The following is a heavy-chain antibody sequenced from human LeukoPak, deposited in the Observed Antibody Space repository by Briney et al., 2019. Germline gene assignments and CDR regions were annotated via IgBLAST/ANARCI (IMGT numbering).Heavy chain of an antibody. Sequence: PSETLSLTCTVSGGSISSDYWSWIRQPAGKGLEWIGRISTSGSTNYNPSLKSRVTTSVDTSKNQFPLNLSSVTAADTAVYYCARGRSGYYYMDVWGKGTTVTVSS. CDR3: ARGRSGYYYMDV. D-gene: IGHD3-10*01. CDR1: GGSISSDY. V-gene: IGHV4-4*07. J-gene: IGHJ6*03. CDR2: ISTSGST.